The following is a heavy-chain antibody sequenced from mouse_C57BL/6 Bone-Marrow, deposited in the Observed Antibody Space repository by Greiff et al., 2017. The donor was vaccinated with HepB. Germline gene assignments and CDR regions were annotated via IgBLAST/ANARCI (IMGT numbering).Heavy chain of an antibody. CDR3: ARRGYGVVVHWYFDV. J-gene: IGHJ1*03. D-gene: IGHD1-1*01. CDR2: IDPEDGET. V-gene: IGHV14-2*01. Sequence: LVESGAELVKPGASVKLSCTASGFNIKDYYMHWVKQRTEQGLEWIGRIDPEDGETKYAPKFQGKATITADTSSNTAYLQLSSLTSEDTAVYYCARRGYGVVVHWYFDVWGTGTTVTVSS. CDR1: GFNIKDYY.